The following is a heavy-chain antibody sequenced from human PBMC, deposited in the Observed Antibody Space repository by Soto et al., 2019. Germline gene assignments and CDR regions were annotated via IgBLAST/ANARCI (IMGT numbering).Heavy chain of an antibody. J-gene: IGHJ5*02. Sequence: GGSLRLSCAASGFTFSNYAVTWVRQAPGKGLEWVSTISGSGGSTYYADSVKGRFTISRDNSKNTLYLQMNSLRAEDTAVYYCAKDLRSLWFGLFDPWGQGTLVTVSS. CDR3: AKDLRSLWFGLFDP. CDR1: GFTFSNYA. CDR2: ISGSGGST. D-gene: IGHD3-10*01. V-gene: IGHV3-23*01.